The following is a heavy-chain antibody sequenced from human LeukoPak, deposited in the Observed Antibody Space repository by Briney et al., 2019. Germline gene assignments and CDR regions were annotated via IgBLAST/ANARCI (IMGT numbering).Heavy chain of an antibody. J-gene: IGHJ5*02. CDR2: SNAGNGNT. CDR3: ARQYCGGDCYFGYNWFDP. D-gene: IGHD2-21*02. Sequence: ASVKVSCKASGYTFTSYAMHWVRQAPGQRLEWMGWSNAGNGNTNYAQKLQGRVTMTTDTSTSTAYMELRSLRSDDTAVYYCARQYCGGDCYFGYNWFDPWGQGTLVTVSS. V-gene: IGHV1-3*01. CDR1: GYTFTSYA.